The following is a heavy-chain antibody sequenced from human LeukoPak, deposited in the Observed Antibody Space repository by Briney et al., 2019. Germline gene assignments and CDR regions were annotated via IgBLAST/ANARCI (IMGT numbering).Heavy chain of an antibody. CDR3: ARYYDILTGSHNWFDP. D-gene: IGHD3-9*01. CDR1: GGTFSSYA. Sequence: SVKVSCKASGGTFSSYAISWVRQAPGQGLEWMGGIIPIFGTANYAQKFQGRVTITADESTSTAYMELSSLRSEDTAVYYCARYYDILTGSHNWFDPWGQGTLATVSS. J-gene: IGHJ5*02. V-gene: IGHV1-69*01. CDR2: IIPIFGTA.